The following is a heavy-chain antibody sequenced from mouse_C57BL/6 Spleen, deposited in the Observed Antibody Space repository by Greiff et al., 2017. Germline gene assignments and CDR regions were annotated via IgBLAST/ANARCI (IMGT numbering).Heavy chain of an antibody. V-gene: IGHV1-81*01. CDR1: GYTFTSYG. CDR3: ARGGNYEAMDY. Sequence: LVESGAELARPGASVKLSCKASGYTFTSYGISWVKQRTGQGLEWIGEIYPRSGNTYYNAKFKGKATLTADKSSSTAYMELRSLTSEDSAVYFCARGGNYEAMDYWGQGTSVTVSS. J-gene: IGHJ4*01. CDR2: IYPRSGNT. D-gene: IGHD2-1*01.